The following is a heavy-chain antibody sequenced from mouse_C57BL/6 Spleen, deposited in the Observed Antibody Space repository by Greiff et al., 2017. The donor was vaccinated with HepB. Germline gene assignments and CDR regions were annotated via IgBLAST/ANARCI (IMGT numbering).Heavy chain of an antibody. D-gene: IGHD1-1*02. CDR3: TTGGSLYYYAMDY. J-gene: IGHJ4*01. CDR1: GFNIKDDY. Sequence: VQLQQSGAELVRPGASVKLSCTASGFNIKDDYMHWVKQRPEQGLEWIGWIDPENGDTEYASKFQGKATITADKSSNTAYLQLSSLTSEDTAVYYCTTGGSLYYYAMDYWGQGTSVTVSS. CDR2: IDPENGDT. V-gene: IGHV14-4*01.